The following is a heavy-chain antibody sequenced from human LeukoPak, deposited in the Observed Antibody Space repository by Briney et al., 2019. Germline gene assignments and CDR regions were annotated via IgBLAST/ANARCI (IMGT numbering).Heavy chain of an antibody. D-gene: IGHD3/OR15-3a*01. V-gene: IGHV3-7*01. J-gene: IGHJ4*02. CDR1: GFTFSDYY. CDR3: AADFNY. CDR2: IKQDGSEK. Sequence: GGSLRLSCAASGFTFSDYYMSWIRQAPGKGLEWVANIKQDGSEKYYVDSVKGRFTISRDNAKNSLYLQMNSLRAEDTAVYYCAADFNYWGQGTLVTVSS.